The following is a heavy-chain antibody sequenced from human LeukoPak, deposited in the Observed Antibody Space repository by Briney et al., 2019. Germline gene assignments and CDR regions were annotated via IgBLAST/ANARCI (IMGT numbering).Heavy chain of an antibody. Sequence: GGSLRLSCAASGFTFRSYWMTWVRQAPGKGLEWVANIKQDGSKKYYLGSVKGRFTISRDNTKNSLYLEMSSLRAEDTAVYYCATIEAVRFQYWGQGTLVAVSS. V-gene: IGHV3-7*01. J-gene: IGHJ4*02. CDR1: GFTFRSYW. CDR3: ATIEAVRFQY. CDR2: IKQDGSKK. D-gene: IGHD3-3*01.